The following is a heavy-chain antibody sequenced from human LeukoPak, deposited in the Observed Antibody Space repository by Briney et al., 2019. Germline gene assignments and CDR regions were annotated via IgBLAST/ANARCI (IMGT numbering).Heavy chain of an antibody. CDR3: SRYYDSTGSFDY. V-gene: IGHV4-61*01. Sequence: SATLSLTCTVSGDSVSRSSYYWPWIRQPPGKGLEWIGYIYYLGSNNYNPCLRSRLTMSEDTPQDQVPLRLSSVRAADTAVYYCSRYYDSTGSFDYWGQGTRVSVSS. CDR2: IYYLGSN. J-gene: IGHJ4*02. D-gene: IGHD3-22*01. CDR1: GDSVSRSSYY.